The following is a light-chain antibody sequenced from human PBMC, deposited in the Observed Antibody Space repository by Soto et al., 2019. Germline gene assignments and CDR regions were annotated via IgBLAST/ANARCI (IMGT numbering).Light chain of an antibody. V-gene: IGLV2-14*01. Sequence: QSVLTQPASVSGSPGQSITISCTGTSNDIGGYDYVSWYQQHPGKAPKLMIYDVSNRPLGVSNRFSGSKSGNTASLTISGLQAEDEADYYCTSYTASTTSVFGTGTKLTVL. CDR3: TSYTASTTSV. CDR2: DVS. J-gene: IGLJ1*01. CDR1: SNDIGGYDY.